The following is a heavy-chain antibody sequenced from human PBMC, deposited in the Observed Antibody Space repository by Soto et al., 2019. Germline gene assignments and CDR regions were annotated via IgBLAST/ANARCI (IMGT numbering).Heavy chain of an antibody. D-gene: IGHD3-22*01. Sequence: SETLSLTCTFSGGSISSYYWSWIRQPAGKGLEWIGRIYTSGSTNYNPSLKSRVTMSVDTSKNQFSLKLSSVTAADTAVYYCARDHPLDYYDSSGYLDYWGQGTRVTVSS. V-gene: IGHV4-4*07. CDR1: GGSISSYY. CDR3: ARDHPLDYYDSSGYLDY. J-gene: IGHJ4*02. CDR2: IYTSGST.